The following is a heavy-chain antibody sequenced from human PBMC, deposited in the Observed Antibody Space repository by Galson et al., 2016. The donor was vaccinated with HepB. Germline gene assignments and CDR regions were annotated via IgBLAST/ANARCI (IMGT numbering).Heavy chain of an antibody. CDR1: GFSLNTNGVG. CDR2: IYWDDDE. D-gene: IGHD3-10*01. CDR3: AHFAWGVLPNFFDF. J-gene: IGHJ4*02. V-gene: IGHV2-5*02. Sequence: PALMKPTQTLTLTCTFSGFSLNTNGVGVGWIRQPPGKALECLAVIYWDDDEHYNPSLKNRLTITKDTTQNQVVLTMTDTDPVLTATYVCAHFAWGVLPNFFDFWGQGALVTVSS.